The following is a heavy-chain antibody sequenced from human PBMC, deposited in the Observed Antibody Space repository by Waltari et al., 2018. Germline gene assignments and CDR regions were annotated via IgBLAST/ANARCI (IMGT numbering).Heavy chain of an antibody. CDR1: GFTFSSYW. CDR3: VIYADPVAGTDPLLTGDY. V-gene: IGHV3-7*01. Sequence: EVQLVESGGGLVQPGGALRLSCAASGFTFSSYWMSWVRHAPGKGLEWVANIKQDGSEKYYVDSVKGRFTISRDNAKNSLYLQMNSLRAEDTAVYYCVIYADPVAGTDPLLTGDYWGQGTLVTVSS. CDR2: IKQDGSEK. D-gene: IGHD6-19*01. J-gene: IGHJ4*02.